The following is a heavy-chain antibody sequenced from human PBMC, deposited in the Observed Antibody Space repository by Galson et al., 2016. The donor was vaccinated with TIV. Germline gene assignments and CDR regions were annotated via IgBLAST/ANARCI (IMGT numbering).Heavy chain of an antibody. CDR3: VIGGLGGGFDL. D-gene: IGHD3-16*01. Sequence: VKVSCKVSGYTLSELSMHWVRQAPGKGLEWMGVFDPQNGEPIYAQSFQDKVAMTEDTSTDTRYMELTNLRSEDSAVYYCVIGGLGGGFDLWGQGTMVTVSS. V-gene: IGHV1-24*01. CDR2: FDPQNGEP. J-gene: IGHJ3*01. CDR1: GYTLSELS.